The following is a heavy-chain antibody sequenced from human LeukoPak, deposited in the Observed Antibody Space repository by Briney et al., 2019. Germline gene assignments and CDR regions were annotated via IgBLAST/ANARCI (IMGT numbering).Heavy chain of an antibody. CDR3: ARFLDTPFGYYYYYMDV. CDR2: ISYDGRNK. D-gene: IGHD3-3*01. CDR1: GFTFSNYA. Sequence: GGSLRLSCAASGFTFSNYAMHWVRQAPGKGLEWMSVISYDGRNKYFADSVKGRFTLSRDNSKNTLYLQMNNLRAEDTAVYYCARFLDTPFGYYYYYMDVWGKGTTVTVSS. J-gene: IGHJ6*03. V-gene: IGHV3-30*04.